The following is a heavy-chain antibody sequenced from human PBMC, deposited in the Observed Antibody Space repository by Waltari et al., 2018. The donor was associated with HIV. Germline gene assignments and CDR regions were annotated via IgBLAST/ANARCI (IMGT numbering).Heavy chain of an antibody. J-gene: IGHJ4*02. Sequence: QVNLVQSGAEVKKPGASVKVSCEASGYSFRNYAMNWVRQAPGQGLEWVGWISAYNRIAKYAEKVQGRVTITTDTSTNTAYMEIRSLRSDDTAVYFCARGNSMVRMAELDYWGQGTLVTVSS. D-gene: IGHD2-8*01. CDR1: GYSFRNYA. CDR2: ISAYNRIA. CDR3: ARGNSMVRMAELDY. V-gene: IGHV1-18*01.